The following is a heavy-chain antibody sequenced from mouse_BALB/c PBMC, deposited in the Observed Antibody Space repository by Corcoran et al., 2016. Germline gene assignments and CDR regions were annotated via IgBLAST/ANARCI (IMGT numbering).Heavy chain of an antibody. CDR3: AIYYGYY. CDR1: GYSFTGYF. CDR2: INPYNGDT. V-gene: IGHV1-20*02. Sequence: EVQLQQSGPELVKPGASVKISCKASGYSFTGYFMNWVMQSHGKSLEWIGRINPYNGDTFYNQKFKGKATLTVDKSSSTAHMELRSLASEDSAVYYCAIYYGYYWGQGPTLTVSS. J-gene: IGHJ2*01. D-gene: IGHD1-2*01.